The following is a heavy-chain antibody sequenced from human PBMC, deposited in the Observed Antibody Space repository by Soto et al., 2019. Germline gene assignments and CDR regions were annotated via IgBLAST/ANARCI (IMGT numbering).Heavy chain of an antibody. V-gene: IGHV3-9*01. CDR3: AKDMQGSGILGAVGEY. CDR2: ISGYGDSI. J-gene: IGHJ4*02. CDR1: GFTLDEYA. D-gene: IGHD3-16*01. Sequence: EVQLMESGGGLVQPGRSLRLSCAASGFTLDEYAMHWVRQVPGKGLEWVSSISGYGDSIGYAGSVKGRFAIFRDNARDCLYLQMNTLSAEDTAFYFCAKDMQGSGILGAVGEYWGKGTMVTVYS.